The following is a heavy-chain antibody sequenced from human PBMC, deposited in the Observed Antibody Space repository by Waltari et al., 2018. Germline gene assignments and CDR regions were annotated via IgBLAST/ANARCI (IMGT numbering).Heavy chain of an antibody. CDR3: ARGLMTNTYWFDP. CDR1: GGTFSSYP. V-gene: IGHV1-69*02. J-gene: IGHJ5*02. D-gene: IGHD2-8*01. CDR2: IIPILGIA. Sequence: QVQLVQSGAEVKKPGSSVKVSCKASGGTFSSYPISWVRTAPGQGLEWMGRIIPILGIANYAQKFQGRVTITADKSTSTAYMELSSLRSEDTAVYYCARGLMTNTYWFDPWGQGTLVTVSS.